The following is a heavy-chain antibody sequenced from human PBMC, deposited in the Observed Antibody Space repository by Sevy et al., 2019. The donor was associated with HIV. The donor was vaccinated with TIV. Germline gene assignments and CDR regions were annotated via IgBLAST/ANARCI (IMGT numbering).Heavy chain of an antibody. Sequence: GGSLRLSCAASGFTFSDYYMSWIRQAPGKGLEWVSYISSSGSTIYYADSVKGRFTNSRDNAKNSLYLQMNSLRAEDTAVYYCAREGPFDSSGQPLDYWGQGTLVTVSS. J-gene: IGHJ4*02. D-gene: IGHD3-22*01. CDR3: AREGPFDSSGQPLDY. V-gene: IGHV3-11*01. CDR2: ISSSGSTI. CDR1: GFTFSDYY.